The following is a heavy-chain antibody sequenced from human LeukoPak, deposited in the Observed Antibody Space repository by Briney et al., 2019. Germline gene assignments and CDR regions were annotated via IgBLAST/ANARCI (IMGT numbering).Heavy chain of an antibody. CDR1: GYTFTSYD. CDR3: AIRFSRGSGSAIDY. Sequence: GASVKVSCKASGYTFTSYDINWVRQATGQGLEWMGWKNPNSANTGYAQNFQGRVTMTRNTSISTAYMELSSLRSEDTAVYYCAIRFSRGSGSAIDYWGQGTLVTVSS. J-gene: IGHJ4*02. V-gene: IGHV1-8*01. D-gene: IGHD3-10*01. CDR2: KNPNSANT.